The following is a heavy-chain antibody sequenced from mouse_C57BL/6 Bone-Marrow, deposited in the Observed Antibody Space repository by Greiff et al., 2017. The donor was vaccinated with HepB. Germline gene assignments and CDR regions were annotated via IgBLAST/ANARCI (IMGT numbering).Heavy chain of an antibody. V-gene: IGHV3-3*01. D-gene: IGHD1-1*01. CDR2: TFYSGIT. J-gene: IGHJ4*01. Sequence: EVKVEESGPSLVRPSQTLSLTCTVTGFSINSDCYWIWIRQFPGNKLEYIGYTFYSGITYYNPSLESRTYITRDTSKNQFSLKLRSVTTEDTATYYCARVYYYGSSYGAMDYWGQGTSVTVSS. CDR3: ARVYYYGSSYGAMDY. CDR1: GFSINSDCY.